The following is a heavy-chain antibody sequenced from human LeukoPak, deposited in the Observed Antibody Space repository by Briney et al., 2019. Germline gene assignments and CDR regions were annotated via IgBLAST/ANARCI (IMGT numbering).Heavy chain of an antibody. V-gene: IGHV1-69*02. CDR1: GGTFSSYT. CDR2: IIPILGIA. J-gene: IGHJ6*02. D-gene: IGHD1-14*01. CDR3: ARVNGPPYYYYGMDV. Sequence: SVKVSCKASGGTFSSYTISWVRQALGQGLEWMGRIIPILGIANYAQKFQGRVTITADKSTSTAYMELSSLRSEDTAVYYCARVNGPPYYYYGMDVWGQGTTVTVSS.